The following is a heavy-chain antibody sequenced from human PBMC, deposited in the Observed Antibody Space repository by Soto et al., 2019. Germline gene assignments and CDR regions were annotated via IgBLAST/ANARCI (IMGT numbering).Heavy chain of an antibody. CDR1: GGAISSYY. CDR3: ARAFTRSLAY. J-gene: IGHJ4*02. V-gene: IGHV4-59*01. CDR2: IYYSGST. Sequence: SETLSLTCTVSGGAISSYYWSWIRQPPGKGLEWIGYIYYSGSTNYNPSLRSRVTISVDTSKNQFSLKLSSVTAADTAVYYCARAFTRSLAYWGQGTLVTVSS.